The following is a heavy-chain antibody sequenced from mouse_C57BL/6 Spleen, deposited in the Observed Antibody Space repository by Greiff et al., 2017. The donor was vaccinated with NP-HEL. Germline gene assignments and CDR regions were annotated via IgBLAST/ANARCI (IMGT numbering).Heavy chain of an antibody. CDR3: ARYGGLRRTAYYFDY. D-gene: IGHD2-4*01. J-gene: IGHJ2*01. CDR2: INPNNGGT. Sequence: EVQLQQSGPELVKPGASVKMSCKASGYTFTDYNMHWVKQSHGKSLEWIGYINPNNGGTSYNQKFKGKATLTVNKSYSTAYMELRSLTSEDSAVYYGARYGGLRRTAYYFDYWGQGTTLTVSS. V-gene: IGHV1-22*01. CDR1: GYTFTDYN.